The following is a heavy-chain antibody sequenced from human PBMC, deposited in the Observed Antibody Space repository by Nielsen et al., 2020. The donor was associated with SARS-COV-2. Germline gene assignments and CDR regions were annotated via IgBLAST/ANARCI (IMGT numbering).Heavy chain of an antibody. CDR1: GVSFSGYY. Sequence: SETLSLTCAVYGVSFSGYYWSWIRQPPGKGLEWIGEINHSGSTNYNPSLKSRVTISVDTSKNQFSLKLSSVTAADTAVYYCARERYYYGMDVWGQGTTVTVSS. CDR2: INHSGST. J-gene: IGHJ6*02. V-gene: IGHV4-34*01. CDR3: ARERYYYGMDV.